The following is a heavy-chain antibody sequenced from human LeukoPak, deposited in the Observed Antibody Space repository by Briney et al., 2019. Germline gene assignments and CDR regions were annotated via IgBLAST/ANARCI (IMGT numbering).Heavy chain of an antibody. J-gene: IGHJ5*02. V-gene: IGHV3-64D*06. CDR1: GFTFSSYA. CDR2: ISSNGGST. CDR3: VKGGDYSDPFDP. D-gene: IGHD4-17*01. Sequence: GGSLRLSCSASGFTFSSYAMHWVRQAPGKGLEYVSAISSNGGSTYYADSVKGKFTISRDNSKNTLYLQMSSLRAEDTAVYYCVKGGDYSDPFDPWGQGTLVTVSS.